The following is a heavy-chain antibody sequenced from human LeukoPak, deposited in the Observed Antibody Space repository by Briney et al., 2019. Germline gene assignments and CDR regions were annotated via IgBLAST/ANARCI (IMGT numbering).Heavy chain of an antibody. CDR2: TKRRTDGGTS. V-gene: IGHV3-15*06. CDR3: TTGYTSASHDGY. Sequence: GGPLKPPWPASGSPFSNNGMSWFRKAPGRGLEWVGLTKRRTDGGTSNYAAPVKGRFAISRDDSEDTLFLQMDSLKSEDTGVYYCTTGYTSASHDGYWGQGTLVTVSS. D-gene: IGHD2-15*01. CDR1: GSPFSNNG. J-gene: IGHJ4*02.